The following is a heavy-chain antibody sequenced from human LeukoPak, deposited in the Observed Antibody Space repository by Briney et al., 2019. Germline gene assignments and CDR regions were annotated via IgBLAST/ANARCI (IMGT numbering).Heavy chain of an antibody. J-gene: IGHJ6*02. CDR2: INTNTGNP. D-gene: IGHD4-17*01. CDR3: ARVLTLYGDYVYYYYGMDV. V-gene: IGHV7-4-1*02. CDR1: GYTFTSYA. Sequence: ASVKVSCKASGYTFTSYAMNWVRLAPGQGLEWMGWINTNTGNPTYAQGFTGRFVFSLDISVSTAYLQISSLKAEDTAVYYCARVLTLYGDYVYYYYGMDVWGQGTTVTVSS.